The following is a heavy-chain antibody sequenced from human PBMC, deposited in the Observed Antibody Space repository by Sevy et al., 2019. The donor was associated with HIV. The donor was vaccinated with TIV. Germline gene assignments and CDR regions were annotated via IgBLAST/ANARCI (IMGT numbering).Heavy chain of an antibody. CDR3: ARASKVLLWFGEDNWFDP. Sequence: GGSLRLSCAASGFTFSSYWMSWVRQAPRKGLEWVANIKQDGSEKYYVDSVKGRFTISRDNAKNSLYLQMNSLRAEDTAVYYCARASKVLLWFGEDNWFDPWGQGTLVTVSS. CDR2: IKQDGSEK. CDR1: GFTFSSYW. D-gene: IGHD3-10*01. J-gene: IGHJ5*02. V-gene: IGHV3-7*01.